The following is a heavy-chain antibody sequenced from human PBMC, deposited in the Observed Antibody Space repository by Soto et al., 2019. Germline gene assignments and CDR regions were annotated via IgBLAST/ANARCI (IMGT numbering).Heavy chain of an antibody. CDR1: GFTFSSYG. CDR3: AHDQQLVFQH. CDR2: IWYDGSNK. J-gene: IGHJ1*01. Sequence: QVQLVESGGGVVQPGRSLRLSCAASGFTFSSYGMDWVRQAPGKGLEWVAVIWYDGSNKYYADSVKGRFTISRDNSKNTLYLQMNSLIAEDTAVYYCAHDQQLVFQHWGQGTLVTVSS. V-gene: IGHV3-33*06. D-gene: IGHD6-13*01.